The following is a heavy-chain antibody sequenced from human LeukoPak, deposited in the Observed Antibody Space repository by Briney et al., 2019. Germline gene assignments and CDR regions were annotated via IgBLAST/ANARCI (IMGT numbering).Heavy chain of an antibody. CDR2: IKQDGSEK. D-gene: IGHD2-2*01. V-gene: IGHV3-7*01. CDR3: ARDRDQLLMNWFDP. J-gene: IGHJ5*02. CDR1: GFTFSSYW. Sequence: GGSLRLSCAASGFTFSSYWMSWVRQAPGRGLEWVANIKQDGSEKYYVDSVKGRFTISRDNAKNSLYLQMNSLRAEDTAVYYCARDRDQLLMNWFDPWGQGTLVTVSS.